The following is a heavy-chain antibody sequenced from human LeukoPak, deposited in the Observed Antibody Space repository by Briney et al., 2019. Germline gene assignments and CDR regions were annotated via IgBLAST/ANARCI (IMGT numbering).Heavy chain of an antibody. CDR2: INPSGGST. J-gene: IGHJ4*02. D-gene: IGHD2-21*02. V-gene: IGHV1-46*01. CDR1: GYTFTSYY. Sequence: ASVKVSCKASGYTFTSYYMHWVRQAPGQGLEWMGIINPSGGSTSYAQKFQGRVTMTRDTSTSTVYMELSSLRSEDTAVYYCARDVDPHIVVVTAIHRGDYGGQGTLVTVSS. CDR3: ARDVDPHIVVVTAIHRGDY.